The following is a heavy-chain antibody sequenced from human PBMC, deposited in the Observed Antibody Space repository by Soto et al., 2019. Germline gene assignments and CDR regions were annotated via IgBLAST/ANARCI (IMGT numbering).Heavy chain of an antibody. CDR3: AREASGPRGPDAFDI. Sequence: GGSLRLSCAASGFTFSSYWMSWVRQAPGKGLEWVANIKQDGSEKYYVDSVKGRFTISRDNAKNSLYLQTNSLRAEDTAVYYCAREASGPRGPDAFDIWGQGTMVTVSS. V-gene: IGHV3-7*03. D-gene: IGHD2-15*01. CDR1: GFTFSSYW. CDR2: IKQDGSEK. J-gene: IGHJ3*02.